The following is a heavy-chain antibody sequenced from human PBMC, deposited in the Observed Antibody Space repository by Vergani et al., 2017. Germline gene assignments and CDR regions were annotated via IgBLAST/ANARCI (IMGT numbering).Heavy chain of an antibody. CDR1: GFTFSSYS. J-gene: IGHJ3*02. Sequence: EVQLVESGGGLVQPGGSLRLSCAASGFTFSSYSMNWVRQAPGKGLEWVSYISSSSSTINYADSVKGRFTISRDNAKKSLYLQMNSLRDEDTAVYYCARGGTMIVPVNAFDIWGQGTMVTVSS. CDR2: ISSSSSTI. CDR3: ARGGTMIVPVNAFDI. V-gene: IGHV3-48*02. D-gene: IGHD3-22*01.